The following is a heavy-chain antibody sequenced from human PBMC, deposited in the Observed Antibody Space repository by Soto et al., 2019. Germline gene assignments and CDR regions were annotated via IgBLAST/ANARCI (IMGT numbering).Heavy chain of an antibody. V-gene: IGHV1-8*01. CDR2: MNPNSGNT. J-gene: IGHJ6*02. CDR1: GYTFTSYD. Sequence: QVQLVQSGAEVKKPGASVKVSCKASGYTFTSYDINCVRQATGQGLEWMGWMNPNSGNTGYAQKFQGRVTMTRNTSISTAYMELSSLRSEDTAVYYWARERTGTTSMDVWGQGTTVTVSS. D-gene: IGHD1-1*01. CDR3: ARERTGTTSMDV.